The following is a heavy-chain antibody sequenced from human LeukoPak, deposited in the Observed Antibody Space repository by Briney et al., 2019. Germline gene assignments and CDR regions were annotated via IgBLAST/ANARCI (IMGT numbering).Heavy chain of an antibody. J-gene: IGHJ4*02. CDR1: GFTFSSYS. V-gene: IGHV3-21*01. CDR2: ISSSSSYI. D-gene: IGHD3-9*01. CDR3: ARDDILTGYCDY. Sequence: GGSLRLSCAASGFTFSSYSMNWVRQAPGKGLEWVSSISSSSSYIYYADSVKGRFTISRDNAKNSLYLQMNSLRAEDAAVYYCARDDILTGYCDYWGQGTLVTVSS.